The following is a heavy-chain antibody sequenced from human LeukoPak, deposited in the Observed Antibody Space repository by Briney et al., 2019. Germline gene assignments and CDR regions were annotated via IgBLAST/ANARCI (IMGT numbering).Heavy chain of an antibody. V-gene: IGHV1-2*06. CDR1: GYTFTCYY. D-gene: IGHD3-10*01. J-gene: IGHJ4*02. Sequence: ASVKVSCKASGYTFTCYYMHWVRQAPGQGLEWMGRINPNSGGTNYAQKFQGRVTMTRDTSISTAYMELSRLRSDDTAVYYCARDYHGSGSLTTFDYWGQGTLVTVSS. CDR2: INPNSGGT. CDR3: ARDYHGSGSLTTFDY.